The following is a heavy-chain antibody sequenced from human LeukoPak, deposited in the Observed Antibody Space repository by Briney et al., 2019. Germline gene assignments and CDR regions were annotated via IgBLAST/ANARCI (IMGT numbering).Heavy chain of an antibody. CDR3: PRDRTVLRFLEWPPVGLDY. J-gene: IGHJ4*02. Sequence: ASETLSLTCTVSGGSTSSSSYYWGWIRQPPGKGLEWIVSVYYSGSTYYNPSLKSRVTISLDTSKNQFSLKLSSVTAADTAVYYCPRDRTVLRFLEWPPVGLDYWGQGTLVTVSS. CDR2: VYYSGST. D-gene: IGHD3-3*01. V-gene: IGHV4-39*07. CDR1: GGSTSSSSYY.